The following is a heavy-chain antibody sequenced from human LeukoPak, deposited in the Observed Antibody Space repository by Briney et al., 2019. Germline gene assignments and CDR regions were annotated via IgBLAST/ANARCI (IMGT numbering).Heavy chain of an antibody. J-gene: IGHJ6*02. CDR2: FDPEDGET. V-gene: IGHV1-24*01. CDR3: ATGTYYYGSGSSNSYYYGMDV. CDR1: GYTLTELS. D-gene: IGHD3-10*01. Sequence: GASVKVSCKVSGYTLTELSMHWVRQAPGKGLEWMGGFDPEDGETIYAQKFQGRVTMTEDTSTDTAYMELSSLRSEDTAVYYCATGTYYYGSGSSNSYYYGMDVWGQGTTVTVSS.